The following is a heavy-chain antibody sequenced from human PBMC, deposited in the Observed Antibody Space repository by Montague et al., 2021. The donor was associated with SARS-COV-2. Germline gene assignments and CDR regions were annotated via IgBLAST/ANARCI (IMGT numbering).Heavy chain of an antibody. J-gene: IGHJ6*03. Sequence: PALVKPTQTLTLTCTFSGFSLSTSGMCVSWIRQPPGKALEWLARIDWDDDKYYSTSLKTRLTISKDTSKNQVVLTMTNMDPVDTATYYCARVSSSWSQDYYYYMDAWGKGTTVTVSS. CDR1: GFSLSTSGMC. CDR2: IDWDDDK. D-gene: IGHD6-13*01. CDR3: ARVSSSWSQDYYYYMDA. V-gene: IGHV2-70*11.